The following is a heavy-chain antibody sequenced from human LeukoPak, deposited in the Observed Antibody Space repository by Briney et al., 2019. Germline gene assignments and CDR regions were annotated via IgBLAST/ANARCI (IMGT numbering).Heavy chain of an antibody. CDR2: IYPGDSDT. V-gene: IGHV5-51*01. CDR3: ASVYYYDSSGYEYYFDY. CDR1: GYSFTSYW. D-gene: IGHD3-22*01. J-gene: IGHJ4*02. Sequence: GESLKISCKGSGYSFTSYWIGWVRQMPGKGLEWLGIIYPGDSDTRYSPSFKGQVTISADKSISTAYLQWSSLKASDTAMYYCASVYYYDSSGYEYYFDYWGQGTLVTVSS.